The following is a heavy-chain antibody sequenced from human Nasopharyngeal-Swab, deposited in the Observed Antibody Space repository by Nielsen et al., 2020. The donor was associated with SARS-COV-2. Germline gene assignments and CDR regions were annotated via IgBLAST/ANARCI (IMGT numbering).Heavy chain of an antibody. CDR2: IYYSGST. CDR1: GGSISSSSYY. V-gene: IGHV4-61*05. Sequence: SETLSLTCTVSGGSISSSSYYWGWIRQPPGKGLEWIGYIYYSGSTNYNPSLKSRVTISVDTSKNQFSLKLSSVTAADTAVYYCARLWDYWGQGTLVTVSS. D-gene: IGHD3-16*01. CDR3: ARLWDY. J-gene: IGHJ4*02.